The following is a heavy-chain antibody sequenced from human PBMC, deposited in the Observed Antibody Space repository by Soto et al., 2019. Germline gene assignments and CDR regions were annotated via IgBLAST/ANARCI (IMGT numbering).Heavy chain of an antibody. Sequence: QVQLVQSGAEVKKPGSSVKVSCKASGGTFSSYAISWVRQAPGQGLEWMGGIIPIFGTANYAQKFQGRVTITADKSTSTAYKELSSLRSEDTAVYYCAREGSPLMELAPFDYWGQGTLVTVSS. D-gene: IGHD1-26*01. V-gene: IGHV1-69*06. CDR3: AREGSPLMELAPFDY. CDR2: IIPIFGTA. CDR1: GGTFSSYA. J-gene: IGHJ4*02.